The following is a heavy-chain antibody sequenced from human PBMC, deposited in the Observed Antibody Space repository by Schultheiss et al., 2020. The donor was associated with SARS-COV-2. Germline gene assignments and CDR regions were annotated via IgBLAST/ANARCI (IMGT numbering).Heavy chain of an antibody. CDR3: ARGRFGTIFGVVRSNWFDP. CDR2: INHSGST. Sequence: SETLSLTCTVSGDSFRNFYWNWIRQSPGKGLEWIGEINHSGSTNYNPSLKSRVTISVDTSKNQFSLKLSSVTAADTAVYYCARGRFGTIFGVVRSNWFDPWGQGTLVTVSS. J-gene: IGHJ5*02. V-gene: IGHV4-34*01. D-gene: IGHD3-3*01. CDR1: GDSFRNFY.